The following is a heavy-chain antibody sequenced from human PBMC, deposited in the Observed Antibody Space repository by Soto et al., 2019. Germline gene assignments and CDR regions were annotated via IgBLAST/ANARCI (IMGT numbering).Heavy chain of an antibody. CDR3: ARGRVNYYYYYMDV. CDR1: GGSFSGYY. V-gene: IGHV4-34*01. CDR2: INHSGST. J-gene: IGHJ6*03. Sequence: SETLSLTCAVYGGSFSGYYWSWIRQPPGKGLEWIGEINHSGSTNYNPSLKSRVTISVDTSKNQFSLKLSSVTAADTAVYYCARGRVNYYYYYMDVWGKGTTVTVSS. D-gene: IGHD2-21*01.